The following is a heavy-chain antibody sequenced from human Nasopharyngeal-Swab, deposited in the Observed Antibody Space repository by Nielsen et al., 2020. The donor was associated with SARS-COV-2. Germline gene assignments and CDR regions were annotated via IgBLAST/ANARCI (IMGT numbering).Heavy chain of an antibody. CDR3: AKDLGVESPLWFDY. D-gene: IGHD4-23*01. CDR1: GFTLSSYA. J-gene: IGHJ4*02. Sequence: GESLKISCTASGFTLSSYAMSWVRQAPGKGLEWVSEISGSGGSTYYAESVKGRFTISRDNSKNTLYLQMSSLRAEDTAIYYCAKDLGVESPLWFDYWGQGTLLTVSS. V-gene: IGHV3-23*01. CDR2: ISGSGGST.